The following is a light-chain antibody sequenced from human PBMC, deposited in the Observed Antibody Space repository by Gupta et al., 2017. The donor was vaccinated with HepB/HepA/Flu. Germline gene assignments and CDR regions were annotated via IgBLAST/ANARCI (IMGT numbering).Light chain of an antibody. V-gene: IGLV1-44*01. Sequence: QSVLTQPPSASGTPGQRVTISCSGGSYNIGINPVSWYQQLPGTAPKLLIYSSYQRHSGVPDRFSASKSGTSASLVIRGLQSEDDSYYYCAAKDDSLDVGVFGGGTNLTVL. J-gene: IGLJ3*02. CDR3: AAKDDSLDVGV. CDR2: SSY. CDR1: SYNIGINP.